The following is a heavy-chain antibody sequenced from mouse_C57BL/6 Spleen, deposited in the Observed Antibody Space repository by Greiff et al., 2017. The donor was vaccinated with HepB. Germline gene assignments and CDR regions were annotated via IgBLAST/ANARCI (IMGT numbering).Heavy chain of an antibody. CDR1: GYTFTSYG. Sequence: VQLQQSGAELARPGASVKLSCKASGYTFTSYGISWVKQRTGQGLEWIGEIYPRSGNTYYSEKFKGKATLTADKSSSTAYMELRSLTSEDSAVYFCARPVEEAWFAYWGQGTLVTVSA. V-gene: IGHV1-81*01. CDR2: IYPRSGNT. CDR3: ARPVEEAWFAY. D-gene: IGHD1-1*01. J-gene: IGHJ3*01.